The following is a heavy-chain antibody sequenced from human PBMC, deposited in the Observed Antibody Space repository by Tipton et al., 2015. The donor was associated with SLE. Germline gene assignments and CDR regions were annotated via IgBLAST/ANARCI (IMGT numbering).Heavy chain of an antibody. D-gene: IGHD3-3*01. J-gene: IGHJ4*02. CDR3: ARGYDFWSGYYHFDY. V-gene: IGHV4-39*07. CDR1: GGSISSSSYY. Sequence: TLSLTCTVSGGSISSSSYYRGWIRQPPGKGLEWIGSIYYSGSTYYNPSLKSRVTISVDTSKNQFSLKLSSVTAADTAVYYCARGYDFWSGYYHFDYWGQGTLVTVSS. CDR2: IYYSGST.